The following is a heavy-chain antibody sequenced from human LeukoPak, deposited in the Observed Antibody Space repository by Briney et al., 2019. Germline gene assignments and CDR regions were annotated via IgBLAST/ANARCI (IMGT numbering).Heavy chain of an antibody. V-gene: IGHV3-23*01. CDR2: ISGSGGST. CDR3: AKRTRVADSGAYYLDC. CDR1: GFTFSSYA. D-gene: IGHD5-12*01. J-gene: IGHJ4*02. Sequence: AGGSLRLSCAASGFTFSSYAMSWVRQAPGKGLEWVSAISGSGGSTYYADSVKGRFTVSRDNSKSALYLQMSSLRAEDTGVYYCAKRTRVADSGAYYLDCWGQGTLVTVSS.